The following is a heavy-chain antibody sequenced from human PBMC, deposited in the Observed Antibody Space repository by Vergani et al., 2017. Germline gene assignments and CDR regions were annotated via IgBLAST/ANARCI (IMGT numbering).Heavy chain of an antibody. D-gene: IGHD2-2*01. CDR3: ARCGSCSSTSCYASDAFDI. Sequence: QVQLQQWGAGLLKPSETLSLTCAVYGGSFSGYYWSWIRQPPGKGLEWIGEINHSGSTNYNPSLTSRVTISVDTSKNQFSLKLSSVTAADTAVYYCARCGSCSSTSCYASDAFDIWGQGTMVTVSS. J-gene: IGHJ3*02. CDR1: GGSFSGYY. V-gene: IGHV4-34*01. CDR2: INHSGST.